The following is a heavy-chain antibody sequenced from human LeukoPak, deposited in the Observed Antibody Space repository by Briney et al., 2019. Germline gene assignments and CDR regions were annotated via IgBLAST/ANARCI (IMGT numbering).Heavy chain of an antibody. D-gene: IGHD5-12*01. CDR1: AFNFTAYW. J-gene: IGHJ5*02. V-gene: IGHV3-74*01. Sequence: GGSLRLSCGSTAFNFTAYWMHWVRQDPRQGLLWVARINSDGTTTNYADSVKGRFIISRDNAKNTLFLQMNSLRAEDTAVYFCAVSNGGYGPWGQGALVTVSS. CDR3: AVSNGGYGP. CDR2: INSDGTTT.